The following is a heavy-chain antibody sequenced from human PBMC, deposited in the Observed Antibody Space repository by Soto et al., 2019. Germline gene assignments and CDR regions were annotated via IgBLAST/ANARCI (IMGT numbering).Heavy chain of an antibody. CDR1: GFSLSTSEVG. D-gene: IGHD6-19*01. V-gene: IGHV2-5*02. CDR2: IYWDDDK. CDR3: AHSGIAVAGRVTALDP. J-gene: IGHJ5*02. Sequence: QITLKESGPTLVKPTQTLTLTCTFSGFSLSTSEVGVGWIRQPPGKALEGLAVIYWDDDKRYSPSLRSRLTITKDTSKNQVVLTMTNMDPVDTATYYCAHSGIAVAGRVTALDPWGQGSLVTVSS.